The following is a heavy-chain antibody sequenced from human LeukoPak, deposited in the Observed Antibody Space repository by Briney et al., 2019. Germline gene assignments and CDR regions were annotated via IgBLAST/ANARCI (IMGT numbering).Heavy chain of an antibody. J-gene: IGHJ4*02. CDR1: GFSFSTTW. V-gene: IGHV3-74*03. D-gene: IGHD1-26*01. CDR3: AKEYTGTFSPFPSYFDS. CDR2: ITNDGTSI. Sequence: GGSLRLSCAASGFSFSTTWMHWVRQPPGQGLVWVARITNDGTSISYAESVKGRFTISRDNSKNTLYLQMNSLRAEDTAIYYCAKEYTGTFSPFPSYFDSWGQGTLVTVSS.